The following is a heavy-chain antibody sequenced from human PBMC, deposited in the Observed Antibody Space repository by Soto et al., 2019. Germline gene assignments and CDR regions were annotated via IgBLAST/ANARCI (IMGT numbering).Heavy chain of an antibody. Sequence: GGSLRLSCAASGFTFSSYSMNWVRQAPGKWLEWVSYISSSSSTIYYADSVKGRFTISRDNAKTSLYLQMNSLRDEDTAVYYCARVLYVAGPTWFDPWGPGXLVTTSS. CDR1: GFTFSSYS. D-gene: IGHD6-19*01. V-gene: IGHV3-48*02. J-gene: IGHJ5*02. CDR3: ARVLYVAGPTWFDP. CDR2: ISSSSSTI.